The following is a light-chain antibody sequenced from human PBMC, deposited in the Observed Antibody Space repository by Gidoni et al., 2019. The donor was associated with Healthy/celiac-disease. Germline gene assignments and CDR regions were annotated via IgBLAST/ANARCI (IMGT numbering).Light chain of an antibody. CDR3: AAWDDSLNGPV. V-gene: IGLV1-36*01. CDR1: RSNIGNNV. CDR2: YDD. J-gene: IGLJ2*01. Sequence: QRVTISCSGSRSNIGNNVVSWYQQFPGKAPKLLIYYDDLLPSGVSDRFSGSKSGTSASLAISGLQSEDEGDYYCAAWDDSLNGPVLGGGTKLTVL.